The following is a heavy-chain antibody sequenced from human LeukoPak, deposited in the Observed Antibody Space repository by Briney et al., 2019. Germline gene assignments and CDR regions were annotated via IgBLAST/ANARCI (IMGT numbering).Heavy chain of an antibody. CDR2: IYHSEST. V-gene: IGHV4-4*02. CDR3: AREWNSGLLH. D-gene: IGHD1/OR15-1a*01. Sequence: PSETLSLTCAVSGDSVSSSHWWSWVRQPPGKGLEWIGEIYHSESTNYNPSLKSRVTISVDKSKNQFSLKLSSVTAADTAVYYCAREWNSGLLHWGQGTLVTVSS. CDR1: GDSVSSSHW. J-gene: IGHJ1*01.